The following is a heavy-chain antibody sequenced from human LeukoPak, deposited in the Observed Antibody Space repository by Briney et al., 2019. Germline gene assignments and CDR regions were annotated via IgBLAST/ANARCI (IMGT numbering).Heavy chain of an antibody. V-gene: IGHV3-15*01. CDR3: TTAYRLGYCSGGSCYRDY. D-gene: IGHD2-15*01. CDR1: GFTFSNAW. Sequence: GSLRLSCAASGFTFSNAWMTWVRQAPGKGLEWVGRIKSKTDGGTTDYAAPVKGRFTISRDDSKNTLYVQMNSLKTEDTAVYYCTTAYRLGYCSGGSCYRDYWGQGTLVTVSS. CDR2: IKSKTDGGTT. J-gene: IGHJ4*02.